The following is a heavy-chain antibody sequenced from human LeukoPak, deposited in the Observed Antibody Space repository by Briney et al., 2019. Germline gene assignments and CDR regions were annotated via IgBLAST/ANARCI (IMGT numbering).Heavy chain of an antibody. D-gene: IGHD6-13*01. CDR1: GFPFSSYG. Sequence: PGGSLRLSCAASGFPFSSYGMHWVRQAPGKGLEWVARLVYDERSDYADSVKGRFSISRDNSKNTLYLQMNSLRAEDTAVYYCAKESTAAGISDFDYWGQGTLVTVSS. V-gene: IGHV3-30*02. CDR2: LVYDERS. J-gene: IGHJ4*02. CDR3: AKESTAAGISDFDY.